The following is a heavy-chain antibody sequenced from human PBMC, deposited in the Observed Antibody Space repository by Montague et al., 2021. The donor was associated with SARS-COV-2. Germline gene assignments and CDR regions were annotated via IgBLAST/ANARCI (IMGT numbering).Heavy chain of an antibody. Sequence: TLSLTCTVSGGSISSGSYYWSWIRQPAGKGLEWIGRIYTSGSTNYNPSLKSRVTISVYTSKNQFSLKLSSVTAADTAVYYCARADFWCGYLYFDYWGQGTLVTVSS. J-gene: IGHJ4*02. D-gene: IGHD3-3*01. CDR1: GGSISSGSYY. CDR2: IYTSGST. V-gene: IGHV4-61*02. CDR3: ARADFWCGYLYFDY.